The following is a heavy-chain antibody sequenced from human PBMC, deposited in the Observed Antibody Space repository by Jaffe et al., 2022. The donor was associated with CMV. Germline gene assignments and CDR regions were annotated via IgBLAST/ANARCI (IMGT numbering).Heavy chain of an antibody. Sequence: EVQLVQSGAEVKKPGESLRISCKGSGYSFTSYWISWVRQMPGKGLEWMGRIDPSDSYTNYSPSFQGHVTISADKSISTAYLQWSSLKASDTAMYYCAGGYYDSSGYWKSPFDYWGQGTLVTVSS. J-gene: IGHJ4*02. D-gene: IGHD3-22*01. V-gene: IGHV5-10-1*03. CDR2: IDPSDSYT. CDR1: GYSFTSYW. CDR3: AGGYYDSSGYWKSPFDY.